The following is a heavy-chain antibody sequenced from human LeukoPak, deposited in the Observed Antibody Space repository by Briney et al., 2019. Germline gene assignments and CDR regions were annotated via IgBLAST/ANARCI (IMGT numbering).Heavy chain of an antibody. Sequence: MSSETLSLTCAVSGGSISSSNWWSWVRQPPGKGLEWIGEIYHSGSTNYNPSLKSRVTISVDTSKNQFSLKLSSVTAADTAVYYCARHYPTVGPFDYWGQGTLVTVSS. J-gene: IGHJ4*02. CDR3: ARHYPTVGPFDY. D-gene: IGHD4-23*01. CDR2: IYHSGST. V-gene: IGHV4-4*02. CDR1: GGSISSSNW.